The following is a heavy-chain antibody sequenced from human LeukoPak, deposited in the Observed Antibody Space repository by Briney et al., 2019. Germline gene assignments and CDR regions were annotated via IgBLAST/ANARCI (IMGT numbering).Heavy chain of an antibody. V-gene: IGHV3-23*01. J-gene: IGHJ4*02. Sequence: QTGGSLRLSCAASGFTFSDFAMSWVRQAPGKGLEWVSAISGSGGGTYYADSVKGRFTISRDNSKNTLYLQMNNLRPEDTAVYYCAKEKCSSGFFDYWGQGTLVTVSP. CDR1: GFTFSDFA. CDR3: AKEKCSSGFFDY. CDR2: ISGSGGGT. D-gene: IGHD6-19*01.